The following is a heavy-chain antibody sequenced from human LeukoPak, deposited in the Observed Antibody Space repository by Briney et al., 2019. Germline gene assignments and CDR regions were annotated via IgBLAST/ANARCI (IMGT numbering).Heavy chain of an antibody. V-gene: IGHV4-39*01. J-gene: IGHJ6*03. CDR1: GGSISSTSYY. CDR3: ARHWGSDPDYYYYYYMDV. CDR2: IYYSGST. D-gene: IGHD3-16*01. Sequence: SETLSLTCSISGGSISSTSYYWGWIRQPPGKGLEWIGSIYYSGSTYYNPSLKSRVTISVDTSKNQFSLKLSSVTAADTAVYYCARHWGSDPDYYYYYYMDVWGKGTTVTISS.